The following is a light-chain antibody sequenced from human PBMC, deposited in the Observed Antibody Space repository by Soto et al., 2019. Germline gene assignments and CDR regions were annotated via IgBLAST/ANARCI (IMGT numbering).Light chain of an antibody. CDR1: QCISNY. V-gene: IGKV1-27*01. CDR2: AAS. Sequence: DIQMTQSPSSLSVSVGDRVTITCRASQCISNYLAWDQQKPGKVPKLLIYAASTLQSVVPSRFSGSGSGTDFTLTISSLQPEDVATYYCQKYNSAPWTFGQGTKVDIK. J-gene: IGKJ1*01. CDR3: QKYNSAPWT.